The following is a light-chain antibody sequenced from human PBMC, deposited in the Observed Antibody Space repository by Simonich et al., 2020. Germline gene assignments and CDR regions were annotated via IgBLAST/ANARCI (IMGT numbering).Light chain of an antibody. V-gene: IGLV4-69*01. CDR2: LNSDGSH. CDR3: QTWGTGIRV. J-gene: IGLJ3*02. CDR1: RGHSSYA. Sequence: QLVLTQSPSASASLGASVKLTCTLSRGHSSYAIAWHQQQPEKGPRYLMKLNSDGSHRKGDGIPDRFSGSSSGAERYLPISSLQSEDEADYYCQTWGTGIRVFGGGTKLTVL.